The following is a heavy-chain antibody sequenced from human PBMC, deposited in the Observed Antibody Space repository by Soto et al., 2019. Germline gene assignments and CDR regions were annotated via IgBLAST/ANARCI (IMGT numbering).Heavy chain of an antibody. J-gene: IGHJ6*02. V-gene: IGHV3-21*01. CDR3: ARDRYYDILTGYYKNLYYYYGMDV. CDR2: ISSSSSYI. CDR1: GFTFSSYS. Sequence: SLRLSCAASGFTFSSYSMNWVRQAPGKGLEWVSSISSSSSYIYYADSVKGRFTISRDNAKNSLYLQMNSLRAEDTAVYYCARDRYYDILTGYYKNLYYYYGMDVWGQGTTVTVSS. D-gene: IGHD3-9*01.